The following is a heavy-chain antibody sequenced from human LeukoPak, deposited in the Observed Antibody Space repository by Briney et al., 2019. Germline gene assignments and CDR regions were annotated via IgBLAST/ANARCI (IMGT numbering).Heavy chain of an antibody. J-gene: IGHJ4*02. D-gene: IGHD3-9*01. V-gene: IGHV3-33*01. Sequence: GGSLRLSCAASRFTFSSYGMHWVRQAPGKGLEWVAVIWYDGSNKYYADSVKGRFTISRDNSKNTLYLQMNSLRAEDTAVYYCATLFDYQYYFDYWGQGTLVTVSS. CDR3: ATLFDYQYYFDY. CDR2: IWYDGSNK. CDR1: RFTFSSYG.